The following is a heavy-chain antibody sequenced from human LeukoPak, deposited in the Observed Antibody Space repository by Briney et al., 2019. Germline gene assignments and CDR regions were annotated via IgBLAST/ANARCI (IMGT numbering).Heavy chain of an antibody. J-gene: IGHJ4*02. CDR2: IIPIFGTA. CDR1: GGTFSSYA. Sequence: ASVKVSCKASGGTFSSYAISWVRQAPGQGLEWMGGIIPIFGTANYAQKFQGRVTITTDESTSTASLELSSLRSEDTAVYYCARSEVELLSERVGGFGYWGQGTLVTVSS. CDR3: ARSEVELLSERVGGFGY. V-gene: IGHV1-69*05. D-gene: IGHD1-7*01.